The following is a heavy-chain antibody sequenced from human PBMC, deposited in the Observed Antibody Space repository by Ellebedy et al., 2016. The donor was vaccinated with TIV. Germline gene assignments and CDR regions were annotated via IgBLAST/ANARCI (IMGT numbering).Heavy chain of an antibody. V-gene: IGHV3-33*01. CDR3: ARDGDLGYFDY. J-gene: IGHJ4*02. CDR1: GFNFRKYG. CDR2: IWFDGSKT. D-gene: IGHD6-13*01. Sequence: PGGSLRLSCAASGFNFRKYGIHWVRQAPGKGLEWVAVIWFDGSKTYYADSVKGRFTASRDNSKNTVYVQMNSLRAEDTAVYYCARDGDLGYFDYWGQGTLVTVSS.